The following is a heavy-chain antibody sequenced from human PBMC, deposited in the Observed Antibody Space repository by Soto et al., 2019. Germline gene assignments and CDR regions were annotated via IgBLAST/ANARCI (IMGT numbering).Heavy chain of an antibody. Sequence: EVQLVESGGGLVQPGGSLRLSCAASGFTFSSYSMNWVRQAPGKGLEWVSYIRSSSSTIYYADSVKGQFTISRDNAKNSLFLQMNSLRDEDTAVYYCARVGWVPPRSLDYWGEGTLVTVSS. CDR3: ARVGWVPPRSLDY. CDR1: GFTFSSYS. CDR2: IRSSSSTI. D-gene: IGHD1-26*01. V-gene: IGHV3-48*02. J-gene: IGHJ4*02.